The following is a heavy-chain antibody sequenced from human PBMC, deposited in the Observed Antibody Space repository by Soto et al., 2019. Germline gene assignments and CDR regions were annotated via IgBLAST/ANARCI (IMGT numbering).Heavy chain of an antibody. D-gene: IGHD3-3*01. CDR1: GFTFSSYA. Sequence: GGSLRLSCAASGFTFSSYAMSWVRQAPGKGLEWVSAISGSGGSTYYADSVKGRFTISRDNSKNTLYLQMNSLRAEDMAVYYCAKHYDFWSGYYYLDYWGQGTLVTVSS. CDR3: AKHYDFWSGYYYLDY. CDR2: ISGSGGST. V-gene: IGHV3-23*01. J-gene: IGHJ4*02.